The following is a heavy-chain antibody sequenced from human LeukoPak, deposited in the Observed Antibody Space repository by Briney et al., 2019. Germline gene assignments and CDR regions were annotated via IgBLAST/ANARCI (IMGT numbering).Heavy chain of an antibody. D-gene: IGHD6-19*01. V-gene: IGHV1-2*02. Sequence: ASVKVSCKASGYTFTGYYMHWVRQAPGQGLEWMGWINPNSGGTNYAQKFQGRVTMTRDTSISTAYMELSRLRSDDTAVYYCARDPGGHSSGYDTNDYWGQGTLVTVSS. J-gene: IGHJ4*02. CDR3: ARDPGGHSSGYDTNDY. CDR2: INPNSGGT. CDR1: GYTFTGYY.